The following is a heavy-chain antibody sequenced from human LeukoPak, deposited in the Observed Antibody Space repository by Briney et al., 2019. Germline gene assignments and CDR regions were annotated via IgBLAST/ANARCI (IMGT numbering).Heavy chain of an antibody. CDR3: AEDRETTASGTFDY. CDR2: ISYEGTNK. V-gene: IGHV3-30*18. J-gene: IGHJ4*02. Sequence: PGGSLRLSCAASGFTFRSYGMHGGRQAPGKGLEWVAVISYEGTNKYYADSVKGRFTISRDNSKNTLDLQMNSLRAEDTAVYYCAEDRETTASGTFDYWGQGTLVTVSS. CDR1: GFTFRSYG. D-gene: IGHD1-7*01.